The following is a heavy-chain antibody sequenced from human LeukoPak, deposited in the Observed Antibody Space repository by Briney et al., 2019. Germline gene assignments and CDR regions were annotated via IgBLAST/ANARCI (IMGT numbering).Heavy chain of an antibody. CDR2: IISIFGTA. D-gene: IGHD1-26*01. J-gene: IGHJ4*02. Sequence: SVTVSCTASGGTFSSYAISWVRQAPGHGLEWMGGIISIFGTANYAKTFQGRVTITADEPTRTAYMELSSLRSEDTAVYYCARDSGSGSNDYWGQGTXVTVSS. V-gene: IGHV1-69*01. CDR1: GGTFSSYA. CDR3: ARDSGSGSNDY.